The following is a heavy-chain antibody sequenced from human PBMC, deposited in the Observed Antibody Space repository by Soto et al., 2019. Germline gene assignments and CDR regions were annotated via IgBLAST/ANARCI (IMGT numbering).Heavy chain of an antibody. J-gene: IGHJ2*01. V-gene: IGHV1-18*01. Sequence: ASVKVSCKASGYIFVNYGIAWVRQAPGQGLEWMGWISPYSGNTHYASKVQGRLTMTTDTSTSTAYMDLGSLTSDDTAVYYCTTDKEGGYYDILTGYYTDWYFDLWGRGTLVTVSS. CDR3: TTDKEGGYYDILTGYYTDWYFDL. D-gene: IGHD3-9*01. CDR2: ISPYSGNT. CDR1: GYIFVNYG.